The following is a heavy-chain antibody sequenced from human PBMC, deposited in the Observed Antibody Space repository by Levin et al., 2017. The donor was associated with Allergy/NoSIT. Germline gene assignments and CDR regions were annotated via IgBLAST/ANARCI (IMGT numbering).Heavy chain of an antibody. D-gene: IGHD3-3*01. CDR2: IWYDGSNK. J-gene: IGHJ6*02. V-gene: IGHV3-33*01. CDR3: ARSPPTTIFGVVYYYYGMDV. CDR1: GFTFSSYG. Sequence: GESLKISCAASGFTFSSYGMHWVRQAPGKGLEWVAVIWYDGSNKYYADSVKGRFTISRDNSKNTLYLQMNSLRAEDTAVYYCARSPPTTIFGVVYYYYGMDVWGQGTTVTVSS.